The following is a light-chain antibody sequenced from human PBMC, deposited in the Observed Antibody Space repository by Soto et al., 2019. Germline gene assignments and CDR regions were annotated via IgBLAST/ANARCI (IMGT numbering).Light chain of an antibody. CDR2: TGS. CDR3: QQANSFPLT. V-gene: IGKV1-12*01. CDR1: QGISNW. J-gene: IGKJ4*01. Sequence: DIQLPQSPSSVSASVGDRVSITCRASQGISNWLAWYQQKPGRAPKLLIYTGSSLQSGGPSRFSGTGSGTDFTLTISSLQPEDVATYYWQQANSFPLTFGGGTKVEIK.